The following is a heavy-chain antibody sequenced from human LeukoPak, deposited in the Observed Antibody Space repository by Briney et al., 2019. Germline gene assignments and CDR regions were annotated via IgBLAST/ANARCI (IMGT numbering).Heavy chain of an antibody. D-gene: IGHD1-26*01. CDR3: ATDGGIVGATVNYFDY. J-gene: IGHJ4*02. CDR1: GYTPTELS. CDR2: FDPEDGET. V-gene: IGHV1-24*01. Sequence: ASVKVSCKVSGYTPTELSMHWVRQAPGKGLEWMGGFDPEDGETIYAQKFQGRVTMTEDTSTDTAYMELSSLRSEDTAVYYCATDGGIVGATVNYFDYWGQGTLVTVSS.